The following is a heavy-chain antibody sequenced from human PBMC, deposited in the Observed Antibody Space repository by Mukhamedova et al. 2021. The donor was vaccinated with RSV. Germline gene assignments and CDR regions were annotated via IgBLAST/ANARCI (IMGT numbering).Heavy chain of an antibody. Sequence: ATGQGLEWMGWMNPNSGNTGYAQNFQGRVTMTRNTSISTAYMELSSLRSEDTAVYYCARASSGIYNYWGQGTLVTGSA. CDR2: MNPNSGNT. D-gene: IGHD1-26*01. V-gene: IGHV1-8*01. CDR3: ARASSGIYNY. J-gene: IGHJ4*02.